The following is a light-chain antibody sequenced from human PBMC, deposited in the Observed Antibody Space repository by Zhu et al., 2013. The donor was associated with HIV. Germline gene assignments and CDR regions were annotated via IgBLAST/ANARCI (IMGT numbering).Light chain of an antibody. CDR2: DAS. Sequence: EIVMTQSPATLSVSPGERVILSCRASQSVSSHLAWYQQKPGQAPRLLIYDASNRATGIPARFSGSGSGTDFTLIISSLQSEDFVIYYCQQYHNWPPFTFGPGTKVDMK. CDR1: QSVSSH. J-gene: IGKJ3*01. V-gene: IGKV3D-15*01. CDR3: QQYHNWPPFT.